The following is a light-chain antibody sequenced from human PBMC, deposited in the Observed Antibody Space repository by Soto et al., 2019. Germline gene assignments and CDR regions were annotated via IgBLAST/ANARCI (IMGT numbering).Light chain of an antibody. CDR1: QSVSSSS. V-gene: IGKV3-20*01. CDR3: QQYNNYFRT. CDR2: GAS. J-gene: IGKJ1*01. Sequence: EIVLTQSPGTLSMSPGERATLSCRASQSVSSSSLAWYQQKPGQAPRLLIYGASSRATGIPDRFSGSGSGTEFTLTISSLQPDDFATYYCQQYNNYFRTFGQGTKVDIK.